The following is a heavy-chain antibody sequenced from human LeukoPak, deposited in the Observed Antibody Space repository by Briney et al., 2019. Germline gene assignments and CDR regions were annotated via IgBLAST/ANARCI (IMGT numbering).Heavy chain of an antibody. CDR3: ARWVIRADVFDI. CDR1: GYTFTSYG. J-gene: IGHJ3*02. CDR2: ISAYTENT. Sequence: ASVKVSCKASGYTFTSYGISWVRQAPGHGLEWMGWISAYTENTNYAQNFQGRVIMTTVTSTTTAYMELRSLRSDDTAVYYCARWVIRADVFDIWGQGTMVTVSS. V-gene: IGHV1-18*01. D-gene: IGHD3-16*02.